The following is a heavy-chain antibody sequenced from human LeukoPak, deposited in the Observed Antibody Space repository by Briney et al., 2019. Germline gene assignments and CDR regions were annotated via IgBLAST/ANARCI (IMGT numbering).Heavy chain of an antibody. V-gene: IGHV4-4*02. CDR1: GGSISNENW. CDR2: IHYRGGT. J-gene: IGHJ3*02. CDR3: ATPNDAFNI. Sequence: SETLSLTCAVSGGSISNENWWSWIRQPPGKGLEWIGEIHYRGGTNYTPSLRSRVTISVDTSKNQFSLKMTSVTAADTAVYYCATPNDAFNIWGQGTMVTVSS.